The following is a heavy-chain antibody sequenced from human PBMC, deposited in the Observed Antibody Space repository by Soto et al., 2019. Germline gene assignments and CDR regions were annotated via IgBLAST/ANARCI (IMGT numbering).Heavy chain of an antibody. CDR2: IWYDGSNK. J-gene: IGHJ4*02. CDR1: GFTFSSYG. Sequence: GGSLRLSCAASGFTFSSYGMHWVRQAPGKGLEWVAVIWYDGSNKYYADSVKGRFTISRDNSKNTLYLQMNSLRAEDTAVYYCARERPLSGYGVFDYWGQGTLVTVSS. CDR3: ARERPLSGYGVFDY. V-gene: IGHV3-33*01. D-gene: IGHD5-12*01.